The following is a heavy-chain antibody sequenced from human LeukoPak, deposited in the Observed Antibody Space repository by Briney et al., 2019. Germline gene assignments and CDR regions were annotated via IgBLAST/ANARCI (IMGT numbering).Heavy chain of an antibody. CDR2: ISGSGGST. J-gene: IGHJ3*02. CDR3: AKDFYDFWSGYFPLAFDI. V-gene: IGHV3-23*01. D-gene: IGHD3-3*01. Sequence: GGSLRLSCAASGFTFSSYAMSWVRQAPGKGLEWVSAISGSGGSTYYADSVKGRFTISRDNSKNTLYLQMNSLRAEDTAVYYCAKDFYDFWSGYFPLAFDIWGHGTMVTVSS. CDR1: GFTFSSYA.